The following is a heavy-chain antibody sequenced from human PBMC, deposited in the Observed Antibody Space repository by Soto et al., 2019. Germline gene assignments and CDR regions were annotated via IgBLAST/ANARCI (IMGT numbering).Heavy chain of an antibody. CDR1: GGTFSSYA. Sequence: QVQLVQSGAEVKKPGSSVKVSCKASGGTFSSYAISWVRQAPGQGLEWMGGIIPIFGTANYAQKFQGRVTITADEPTSTAYMELSSLRSEDTAVYYCARDIGKPGIAARSDWFDPWGQGTLVTVSS. D-gene: IGHD6-6*01. J-gene: IGHJ5*02. CDR3: ARDIGKPGIAARSDWFDP. CDR2: IIPIFGTA. V-gene: IGHV1-69*01.